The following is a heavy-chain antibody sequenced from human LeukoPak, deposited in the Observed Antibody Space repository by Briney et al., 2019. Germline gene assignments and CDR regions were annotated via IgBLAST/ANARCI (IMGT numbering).Heavy chain of an antibody. V-gene: IGHV3-21*01. CDR2: ISSSSTYI. CDR1: GFTFSSYS. CDR3: AREASGGYWIDY. D-gene: IGHD2-15*01. J-gene: IGHJ4*02. Sequence: GGSLRLSCAASGFTFSSYSMNWVRQAPGKGLEWVSSISSSSTYIYYEDSTKGRFTISRDNAKNSLYLQMNSLRAEDTALYYCAREASGGYWIDYWGQGTLVTVPS.